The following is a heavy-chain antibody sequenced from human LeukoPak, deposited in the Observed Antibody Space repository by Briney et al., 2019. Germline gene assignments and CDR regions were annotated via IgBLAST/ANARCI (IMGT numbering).Heavy chain of an antibody. V-gene: IGHV3-48*02. CDR1: GFTFSSYS. J-gene: IGHJ4*02. D-gene: IGHD2-15*01. CDR2: ISSSSSTI. Sequence: GGSLRLSCAASGFTFSSYSMNWVRQAPGKGLEWVSYISSSSSTIYYADSVKGRFTISRDNAKNSLYLQMNSPRDEDTAVYYCARSSPYCSGGSCFDYWGQGTPVTVSS. CDR3: ARSSPYCSGGSCFDY.